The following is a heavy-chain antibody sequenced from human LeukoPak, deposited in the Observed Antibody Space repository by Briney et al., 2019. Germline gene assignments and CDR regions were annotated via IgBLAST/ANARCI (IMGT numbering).Heavy chain of an antibody. J-gene: IGHJ4*02. V-gene: IGHV3-21*01. CDR1: GFTFSSYS. Sequence: PGGSLRLSCAASGFTFSSYSMNWVRQAPGKGLEWVSSISSSSSYIYYADSVKGRFTISRDNAKNSLCLQMNSLRAEDTAVYYCARRITMVRGVDYWGQGTLVTVSS. D-gene: IGHD3-10*01. CDR3: ARRITMVRGVDY. CDR2: ISSSSSYI.